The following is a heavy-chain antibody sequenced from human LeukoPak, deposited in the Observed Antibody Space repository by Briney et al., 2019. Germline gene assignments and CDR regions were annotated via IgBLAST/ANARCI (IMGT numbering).Heavy chain of an antibody. Sequence: ASVKVSCKASGYTFTGYYMHWARQAPGQGLEWMGGIIPIFGTANYAQKFQGRVTITADESTSTAYMELSSLRSEDTAVYYCARGTRPWGADCGGDCYLDYWGQGTLVTVSS. CDR3: ARGTRPWGADCGGDCYLDY. CDR1: GYTFTGYY. D-gene: IGHD2-21*02. J-gene: IGHJ4*02. CDR2: IIPIFGTA. V-gene: IGHV1-69*13.